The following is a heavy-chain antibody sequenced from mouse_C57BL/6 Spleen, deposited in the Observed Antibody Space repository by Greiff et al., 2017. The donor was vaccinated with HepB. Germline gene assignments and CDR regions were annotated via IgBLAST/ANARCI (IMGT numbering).Heavy chain of an antibody. D-gene: IGHD1-1*01. V-gene: IGHV5-4*03. CDR3: ARRYGSSYWYFDV. CDR2: ISDGGSYT. Sequence: EVKLMESGGGLVKPGGSLKLSCAASGFTFSSYAMSWVRQTPEKRLEWVATISDGGSYTYYPDNVKGRFTISRDNAKNNLYLQMSNLKSEDTAMYYCARRYGSSYWYFDVWGTGTTVTVSS. J-gene: IGHJ1*03. CDR1: GFTFSSYA.